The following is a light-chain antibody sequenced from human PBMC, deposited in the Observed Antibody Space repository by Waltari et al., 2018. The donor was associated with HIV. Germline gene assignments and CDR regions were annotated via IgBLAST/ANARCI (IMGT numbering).Light chain of an antibody. V-gene: IGKV6-21*01. CDR2: YAS. CDR1: QSIGSS. Sequence: IEMTQSPDFQSVTPKEKVNITCRASQSIGSSLHWYQQKPDQSPKLLIKYASKSFSGVPSRFSGSGSGTDFTLTIDSLEAGDAATYYCHQSSSLPHTFGQGTKLEIK. J-gene: IGKJ2*01. CDR3: HQSSSLPHT.